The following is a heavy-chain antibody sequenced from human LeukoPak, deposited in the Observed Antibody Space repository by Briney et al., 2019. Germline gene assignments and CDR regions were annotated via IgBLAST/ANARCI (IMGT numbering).Heavy chain of an antibody. D-gene: IGHD3-3*01. CDR1: GVSTSSSNYY. Sequence: PSETLSLTCTVSGVSTSSSNYYWGWIRQPPGKGLEWIGGIHYSGNTYYNPSLKSRVTISVDTSKNQFSLKLSSVTAADTAVYYCARLGAGPTYYDFWSGYSSSYFDYWGQGTLVTVSS. CDR3: ARLGAGPTYYDFWSGYSSSYFDY. J-gene: IGHJ4*02. CDR2: IHYSGNT. V-gene: IGHV4-39*01.